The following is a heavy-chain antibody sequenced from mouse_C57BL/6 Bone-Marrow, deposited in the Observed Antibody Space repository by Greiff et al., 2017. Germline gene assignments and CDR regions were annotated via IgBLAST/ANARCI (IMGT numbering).Heavy chain of an antibody. J-gene: IGHJ3*01. CDR2: IWTGGGT. CDR3: ARAYYSNPVGFAY. CDR1: GFSLTSYA. Sequence: VQVVESGPGLVAPSQSLSITCTVSGFSLTSYAISWVRQPPGKGREWLGVIWTGGGTNYNSALKSRLSISKDNSKSQVFLKMNSLQTDDTARYYCARAYYSNPVGFAYWGQGTLVTVSA. D-gene: IGHD2-5*01. V-gene: IGHV2-9-1*01.